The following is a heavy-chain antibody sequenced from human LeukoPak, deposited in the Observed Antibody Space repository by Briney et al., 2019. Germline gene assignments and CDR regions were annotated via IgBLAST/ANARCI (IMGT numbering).Heavy chain of an antibody. CDR3: ARDGDKSAAIPGDNWFDP. CDR2: MNPNSGNT. Sequence: ASVKVSCKASGYTFTSYDINWLRQATGQGLEWMGWMNPNSGNTGYAQKFQGRVTMTRNTSISTAYMELSSLRSEDTAVYYCARDGDKSAAIPGDNWFDPWGQGTLVTVSS. J-gene: IGHJ5*02. V-gene: IGHV1-8*01. D-gene: IGHD2-2*02. CDR1: GYTFTSYD.